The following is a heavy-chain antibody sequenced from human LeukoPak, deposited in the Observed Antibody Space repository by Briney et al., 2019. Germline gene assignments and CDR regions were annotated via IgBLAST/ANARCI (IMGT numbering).Heavy chain of an antibody. D-gene: IGHD1-26*01. V-gene: IGHV3-23*01. CDR3: PAAIGGSYSNFDY. CDR2: ISGSGGST. Sequence: PGGSLRLSCAASGFTFSSYSMNWVRQAPGKGLEWVSAISGSGGSTYYADSVKGRFTISRDNSKNTLYLQMNSLRAEDTAVYYCPAAIGGSYSNFDYWGQGTLVTVSS. J-gene: IGHJ4*02. CDR1: GFTFSSYS.